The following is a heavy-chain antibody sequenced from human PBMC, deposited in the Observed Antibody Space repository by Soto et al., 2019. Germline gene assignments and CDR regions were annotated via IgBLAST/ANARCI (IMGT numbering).Heavy chain of an antibody. Sequence: QVQLVQSGAEVKKPGSSVKVSCKASGGTFSSYAISWVRQAPGQGLEWMGGIIPIFGTANYAQKFQGRVTITADESTITAYMELSSLRSEDTAVYYCARPTAGYCSSTSCYRKHYYGMDVWGQGTTVTVSS. CDR2: IIPIFGTA. CDR1: GGTFSSYA. CDR3: ARPTAGYCSSTSCYRKHYYGMDV. D-gene: IGHD2-2*02. J-gene: IGHJ6*02. V-gene: IGHV1-69*01.